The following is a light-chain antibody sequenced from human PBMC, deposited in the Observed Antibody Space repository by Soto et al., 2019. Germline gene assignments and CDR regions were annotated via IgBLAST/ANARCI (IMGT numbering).Light chain of an antibody. CDR1: ESVSSY. CDR3: QQRLIWPLT. V-gene: IGKV3-11*01. J-gene: IGKJ4*01. Sequence: EIVLTQSPATLSLSPGERATLSCRASESVSSYLAWYQHKPGQAPRLLIYDASNRATGIPVRFSGTGSGTDFTLTSSSLEPEDFAVYYCQQRLIWPLTFGGGTKVEI. CDR2: DAS.